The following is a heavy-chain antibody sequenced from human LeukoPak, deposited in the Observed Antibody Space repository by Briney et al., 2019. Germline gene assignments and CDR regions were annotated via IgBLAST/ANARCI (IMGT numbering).Heavy chain of an antibody. Sequence: SQTLSLTCAVSDGSSSSGGYSWSWIRQPPGKGLEWIGYIYHSGSTYYNPSLKSRVTISVDRSKNQFSLKLSSVTAADTAVYYCARAAFLPFTGETDGMDVWGQGTTVTVSS. CDR1: DGSSSSGGYS. D-gene: IGHD2-21*01. V-gene: IGHV4-30-2*01. CDR3: ARAAFLPFTGETDGMDV. CDR2: IYHSGST. J-gene: IGHJ6*02.